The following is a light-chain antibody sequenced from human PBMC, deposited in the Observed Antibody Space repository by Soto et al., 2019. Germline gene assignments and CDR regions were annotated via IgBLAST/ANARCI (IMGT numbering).Light chain of an antibody. Sequence: EIVMTQSPATLSMSPGERATLSCRASQSVSSNLSWYQQKPGQAPRLLIYGASTRATGIPARFSGSGSGTEFTLTISSLQSADFAVYYCQQYNNWPLTFGGGTKVEIK. CDR1: QSVSSN. V-gene: IGKV3-15*01. J-gene: IGKJ4*01. CDR2: GAS. CDR3: QQYNNWPLT.